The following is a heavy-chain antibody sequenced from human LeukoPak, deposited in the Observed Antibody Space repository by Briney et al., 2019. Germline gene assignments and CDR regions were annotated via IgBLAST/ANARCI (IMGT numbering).Heavy chain of an antibody. J-gene: IGHJ4*02. CDR2: INHSGST. V-gene: IGHV4-34*01. D-gene: IGHD3-22*01. Sequence: SETLSLTCAVYGGSFSGYYWSWIRQPPGKGLEWIGEINHSGSTNYNPSLKSRVTISVDKSKNQFSLKLSSVTAADTAVYYCASLSYYDSSGYYSGPGWGPGTLVTVSS. CDR1: GGSFSGYY. CDR3: ASLSYYDSSGYYSGPG.